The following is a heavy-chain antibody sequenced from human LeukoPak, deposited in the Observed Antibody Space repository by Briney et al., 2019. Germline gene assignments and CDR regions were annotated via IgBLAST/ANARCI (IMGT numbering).Heavy chain of an antibody. CDR3: ARALTYYSDSSGYYYPHYYYYYGMDV. D-gene: IGHD3-22*01. CDR2: IYYSGST. CDR1: GGSISSGGYY. Sequence: SETLSLTCAVSGGSISSGGYYWSWIRQHPGKGLEWIGYIYYSGSTYYNPSLKSRVTISVDTSKNQFSLKLSSVTAADTAVYYCARALTYYSDSSGYYYPHYYYYYGMDVWGQGTTVTVSS. V-gene: IGHV4-31*11. J-gene: IGHJ6*02.